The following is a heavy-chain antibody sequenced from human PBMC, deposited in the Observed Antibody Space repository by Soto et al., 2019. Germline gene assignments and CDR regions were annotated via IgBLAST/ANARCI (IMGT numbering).Heavy chain of an antibody. J-gene: IGHJ4*02. CDR3: ERGECYGPFDY. CDR2: ISGRSDYI. CDR1: GFTFSSYS. V-gene: IGHV3-21*01. Sequence: EVQLVESGGGLVEPGGSLRLSCAASGFTFSSYSLNWVRQAPGKGLEWVSTISGRSDYIYYADSVKGRFTISRDNAKNSLYLQMNSLRAEDTAVYYCERGECYGPFDYWGQGTLVTVSS. D-gene: IGHD5-18*01.